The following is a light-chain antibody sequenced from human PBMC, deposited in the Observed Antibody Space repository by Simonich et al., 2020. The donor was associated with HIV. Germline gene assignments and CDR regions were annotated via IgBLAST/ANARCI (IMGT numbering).Light chain of an antibody. J-gene: IGLJ3*02. Sequence: QSALTQPASVSGSPGQSITISCPGTTSDVGDFNYVSWSLHHPGKAPKAFVYYVNKRPSGISNRFSGSKSGNTASLTISGLQAEDEADYFCTSYTNDRTWVFGRGTKLTVL. CDR3: TSYTNDRTWV. CDR2: YVN. V-gene: IGLV2-14*03. CDR1: TSDVGDFNY.